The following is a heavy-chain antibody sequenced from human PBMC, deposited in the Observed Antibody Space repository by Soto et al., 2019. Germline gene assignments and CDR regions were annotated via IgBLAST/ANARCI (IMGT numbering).Heavy chain of an antibody. CDR3: ARGLEYSNSSFPY. Sequence: GGSLRLPCAASGFTFRSYRMHWVPQAQGEGLEWISSISSSSSYIYSADSVKGRFTISRDNAKNSLYLQMNSLRAEDTALYYCARGLEYSNSSFPYWGQGTLVTFSS. J-gene: IGHJ4*02. D-gene: IGHD6-6*01. V-gene: IGHV3-21*01. CDR2: ISSSSSYI. CDR1: GFTFRSYR.